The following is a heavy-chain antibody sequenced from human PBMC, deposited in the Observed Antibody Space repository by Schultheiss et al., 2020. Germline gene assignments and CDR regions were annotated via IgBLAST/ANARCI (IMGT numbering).Heavy chain of an antibody. Sequence: SVKVSCKASGGTFSSYAISWVRQAPGQGLEWMGGIIPIFGTANYAQKFQGRVTITADESTSTAYMELRSLRSDDTAVYYCARLLSVFNVGPYSSSWYFLNGEYGMDVWGQGTTVTVSS. CDR3: ARLLSVFNVGPYSSSWYFLNGEYGMDV. CDR2: IIPIFGTA. CDR1: GGTFSSYA. V-gene: IGHV1-69*13. D-gene: IGHD6-13*01. J-gene: IGHJ6*02.